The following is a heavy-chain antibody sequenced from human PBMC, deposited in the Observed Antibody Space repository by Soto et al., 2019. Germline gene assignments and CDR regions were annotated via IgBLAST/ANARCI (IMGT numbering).Heavy chain of an antibody. Sequence: VASVKVSCKASGYTFTRYTMNWVRQAPGQGLEWMGWISAYNGDTNYAQKLQGRVTMTTDTSTSTAYMELRSLRSDDTAVYYCARGGRSGSYGYFEYWGQGTLVTVSS. CDR1: GYTFTRYT. CDR3: ARGGRSGSYGYFEY. V-gene: IGHV1-18*01. J-gene: IGHJ4*02. D-gene: IGHD1-26*01. CDR2: ISAYNGDT.